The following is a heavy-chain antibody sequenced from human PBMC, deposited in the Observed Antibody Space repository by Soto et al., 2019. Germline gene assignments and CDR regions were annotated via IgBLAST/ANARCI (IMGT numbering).Heavy chain of an antibody. Sequence: SETLSLTCTVSGGSISSSSYYWGWIRQPPGKGLEWIGSIYYSGSTYYNPSLKSRVTISVDTSKNQFSLKLSSVTAADTVVYYCARLSGYDYEHFDYWGQGTLVTVSS. CDR3: ARLSGYDYEHFDY. D-gene: IGHD5-12*01. J-gene: IGHJ4*02. CDR2: IYYSGST. CDR1: GGSISSSSYY. V-gene: IGHV4-39*01.